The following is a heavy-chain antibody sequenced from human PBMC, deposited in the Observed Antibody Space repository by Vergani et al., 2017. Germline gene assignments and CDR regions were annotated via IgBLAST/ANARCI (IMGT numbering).Heavy chain of an antibody. Sequence: QVQLQESGPGLVKPSETLSLTCTVSGGSISSYYWSWIRQPAGKGLEWIGRIYTSGSTNYNPSLKSRVTMSVDTSKNQFSLKLSSVTAADTAVYYCASEGGGTTPYYYYYMDVWGKGTTVTVSS. D-gene: IGHD4-11*01. CDR2: IYTSGST. V-gene: IGHV4-4*07. J-gene: IGHJ6*03. CDR3: ASEGGGTTPYYYYYMDV. CDR1: GGSISSYY.